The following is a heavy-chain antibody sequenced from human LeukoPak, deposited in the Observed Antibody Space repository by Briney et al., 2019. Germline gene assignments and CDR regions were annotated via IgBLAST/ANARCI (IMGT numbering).Heavy chain of an antibody. D-gene: IGHD3-22*01. V-gene: IGHV3-15*01. J-gene: IGHJ4*02. CDR3: TTGQGYYYDGSGPIDY. Sequence: GGSLRLSCAASGTTFTKAWMSWVRQAPGKGLEWVGRIKSKSDGGTPDYAAPVKGRFTISRDDSKNTLYLQMNSLKTEDTAVYYCTTGQGYYYDGSGPIDYWGQGTLVTVSS. CDR1: GTTFTKAW. CDR2: IKSKSDGGTP.